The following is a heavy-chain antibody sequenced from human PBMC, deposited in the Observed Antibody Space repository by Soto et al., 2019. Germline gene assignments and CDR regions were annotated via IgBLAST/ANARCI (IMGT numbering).Heavy chain of an antibody. D-gene: IGHD1-26*01. J-gene: IGHJ4*02. CDR3: ARRKYSGTFWSLDF. CDR2: IFYSGIT. V-gene: IGHV4-39*01. Sequence: SETLSLTCTVSGDSISSSTYYWAWIRQPPGKGLEWIGNIFYSGITYYNPSLRSRITMSVDTSKNQFSLKLSSVIAADTAVYYCARRKYSGTFWSLDFWGQGTLVTVSP. CDR1: GDSISSSTYY.